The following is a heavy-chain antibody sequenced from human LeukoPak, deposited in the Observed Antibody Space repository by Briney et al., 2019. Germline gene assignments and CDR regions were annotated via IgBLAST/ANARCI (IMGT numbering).Heavy chain of an antibody. CDR2: IKQDGSEK. J-gene: IGHJ4*02. Sequence: GGSLRLSCAASGFTFSSYAMSWVRQAPGKGLEWVANIKQDGSEKYYVDSVKGRFTISRDNAKNSLYLQMNSLRTEDTAVYYCATSRSFDYWGQGTLVTVSS. D-gene: IGHD1-14*01. CDR3: ATSRSFDY. CDR1: GFTFSSYA. V-gene: IGHV3-7*01.